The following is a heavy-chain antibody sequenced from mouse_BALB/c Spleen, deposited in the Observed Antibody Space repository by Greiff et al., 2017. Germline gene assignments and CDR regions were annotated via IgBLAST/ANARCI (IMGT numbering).Heavy chain of an antibody. Sequence: VQLQQSGPGLVAPSQSLSITCTVSGFSLTSYGVHWVRQPPGKGLEWLGVIWAGGSTNYNSALMSRLSISKDNSKSQVFLKMNSLQTDDTAMYYCARGRDYGSSYGGYFDVWGAGTTVTVSS. D-gene: IGHD1-1*01. CDR2: IWAGGST. CDR3: ARGRDYGSSYGGYFDV. CDR1: GFSLTSYG. V-gene: IGHV2-9*02. J-gene: IGHJ1*01.